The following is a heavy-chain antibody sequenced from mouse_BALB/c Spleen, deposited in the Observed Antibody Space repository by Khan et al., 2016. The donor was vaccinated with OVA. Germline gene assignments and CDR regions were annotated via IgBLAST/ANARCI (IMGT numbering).Heavy chain of an antibody. D-gene: IGHD1-1*01. Sequence: VQLKESGPGLVKPSQSLSLTCTVTGYSITSDYAWNWIRQFPGNQLEWMGFISYSGNTNYNPSLKSRISITRDKSKNPFFLQLNSVTTEDTATXYCARVYGGDFDYWGQGTTLKVSS. J-gene: IGHJ2*01. V-gene: IGHV3-2*02. CDR1: GYSITSDYA. CDR2: ISYSGNT. CDR3: ARVYGGDFDY.